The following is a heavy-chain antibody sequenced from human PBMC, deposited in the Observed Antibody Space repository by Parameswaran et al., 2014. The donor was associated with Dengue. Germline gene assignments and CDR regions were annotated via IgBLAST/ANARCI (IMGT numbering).Heavy chain of an antibody. CDR3: ARDHDYGGTLDY. D-gene: IGHD4-23*01. Sequence: RWIRQPPGKGLEWIGYIYYSGSTNYNPSLKSRVTISVDTSKNQFSLKLSSVTAADTAVYYCARDHDYGGTLDYWGQGTLVTVSS. J-gene: IGHJ4*02. V-gene: IGHV4-59*01. CDR2: IYYSGST.